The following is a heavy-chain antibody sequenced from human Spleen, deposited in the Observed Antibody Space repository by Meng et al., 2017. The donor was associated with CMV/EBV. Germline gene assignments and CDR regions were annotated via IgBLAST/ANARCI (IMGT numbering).Heavy chain of an antibody. Sequence: QLPLPGSGPGLVGPSQTLSLTCTVSGGSMSSGNYYWSWIRQPPGKGLEWIGYIHHSGSAYYNPSLKSRVSISVDTSKNQFSLNLNSMTAADTAVYYCASFDHIPRRNYFDYWGQGTLVTVSS. J-gene: IGHJ4*02. CDR3: ASFDHIPRRNYFDY. CDR2: IHHSGSA. CDR1: GGSMSSGNYY. V-gene: IGHV4-30-4*01. D-gene: IGHD2-21*01.